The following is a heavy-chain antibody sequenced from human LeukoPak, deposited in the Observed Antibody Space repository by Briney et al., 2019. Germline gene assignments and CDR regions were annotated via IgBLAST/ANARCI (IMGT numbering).Heavy chain of an antibody. CDR3: ASRLKTTGYRYDY. CDR2: INHSGST. D-gene: IGHD4-17*01. Sequence: SETLSLTCAVYGGSFSGYYWSWIRQPPGKGLEWIGEINHSGSTNYNPSLKSRVTISVDTSKNQFSLTLSSVTAADTAVYYCASRLKTTGYRYDYWGQGTLVTVSS. J-gene: IGHJ4*02. V-gene: IGHV4-34*01. CDR1: GGSFSGYY.